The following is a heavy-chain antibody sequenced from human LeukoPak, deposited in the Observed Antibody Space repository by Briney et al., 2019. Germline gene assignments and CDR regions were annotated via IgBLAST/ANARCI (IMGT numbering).Heavy chain of an antibody. V-gene: IGHV3-48*01. Sequence: PGGSLRLSCAASGFTFSSYEMNWVRQAPGKGLEWVSYISSSSSTIYYADSVKGRFTISRDNAKNSLYLQMNSLRAEDTAVYYCARGNRFHVDTAMFPGYWGQGTLVTVSS. D-gene: IGHD5-18*01. CDR1: GFTFSSYE. J-gene: IGHJ4*02. CDR2: ISSSSSTI. CDR3: ARGNRFHVDTAMFPGY.